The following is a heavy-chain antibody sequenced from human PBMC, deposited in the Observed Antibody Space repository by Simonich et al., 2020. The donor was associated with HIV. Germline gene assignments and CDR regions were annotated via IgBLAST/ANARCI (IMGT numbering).Heavy chain of an antibody. J-gene: IGHJ4*02. CDR2: INHSGST. V-gene: IGHV4-34*01. D-gene: IGHD2-15*01. CDR3: ARGRGAGSY. CDR1: GGSFSGYY. Sequence: QVQLHQWGAGLLKPSETLSLTCAVYGGSFSGYYWSWIRQPPGKGLGWIGEINHSGSTNDNPSLKSRVTISVDTSKNQFSLKLSSVTAADTAVYYCARGRGAGSYWGQGTLVTVSS.